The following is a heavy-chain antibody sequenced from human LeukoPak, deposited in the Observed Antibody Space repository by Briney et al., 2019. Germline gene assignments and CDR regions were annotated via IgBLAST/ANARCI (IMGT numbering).Heavy chain of an antibody. J-gene: IGHJ4*02. CDR1: GSTFAAYA. Sequence: GGSLRLSGAASGSTFAAYAITGVRKAPGKGWEWVSAISGSGGSTYYADSVKGRFTISRDNSKNTLYLQMNSLRAEDTAVYYCAKHATNGNDYWGQGTLVTVSS. D-gene: IGHD1-26*01. V-gene: IGHV3-23*01. CDR3: AKHATNGNDY. CDR2: ISGSGGST.